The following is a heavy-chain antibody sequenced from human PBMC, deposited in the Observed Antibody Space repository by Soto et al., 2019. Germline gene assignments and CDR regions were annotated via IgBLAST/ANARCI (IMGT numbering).Heavy chain of an antibody. CDR1: GFTFSNYG. J-gene: IGHJ4*02. D-gene: IGHD6-19*01. CDR2: IWYDGSNK. Sequence: QVQLVESGGGAVQPGRSLRLSCGASGFTFSNYGMHWVRQAPGKGLEWVAFIWYDGSNKHYADSVKDRFTIARDNSKNAVSLQMNTLRAEDTAVYYCARGSNTVAAALDFGGQGTLVIVSS. CDR3: ARGSNTVAAALDF. V-gene: IGHV3-33*01.